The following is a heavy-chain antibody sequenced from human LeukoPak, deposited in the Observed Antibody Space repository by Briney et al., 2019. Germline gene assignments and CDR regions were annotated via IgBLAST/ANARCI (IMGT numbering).Heavy chain of an antibody. CDR2: IYYSGST. J-gene: IGHJ5*02. CDR1: GGSISSYY. V-gene: IGHV4-59*01. CDR3: ARDISGYCSGGSCYSPGGWFDP. Sequence: SETLSLTCTVSGGSISSYYWSWIRQPPGKGLEWIGYIYYSGSTNYNPSLKSRVTISVDTSKNQFSLKLSSVTAADTAAYYCARDISGYCSGGSCYSPGGWFDPWGQGTLVTVSS. D-gene: IGHD2-15*01.